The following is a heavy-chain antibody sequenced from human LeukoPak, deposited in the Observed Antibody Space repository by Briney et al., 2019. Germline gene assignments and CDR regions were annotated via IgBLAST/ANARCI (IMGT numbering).Heavy chain of an antibody. J-gene: IGHJ4*02. V-gene: IGHV3-48*03. CDR3: ARVVMVYATYYFDL. D-gene: IGHD2-8*01. CDR2: ISSSTSSR. Sequence: GGSLRLSCVASGFTFSSSEMNWVRQAPGKGLECVSYISSSTSSRYYADSVKGRFTISRDNAKNSLYLQMNSLRVEDTAVYYCARVVMVYATYYFDLWGQGTLVTVSS. CDR1: GFTFSSSE.